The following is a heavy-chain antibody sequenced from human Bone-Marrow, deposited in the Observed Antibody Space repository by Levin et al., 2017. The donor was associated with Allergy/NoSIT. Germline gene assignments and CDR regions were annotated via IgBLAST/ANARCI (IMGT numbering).Heavy chain of an antibody. CDR3: LSYCSGGSCYWDDAFDI. D-gene: IGHD2-15*01. Sequence: PGGSLRLSCAASGFTFSDYYMSWIRQAPGKGLEWVSYISSSGSTIYYADSVKGRFTISRDNAKNSLYLQMNSLRAEDTAVYYCLSYCSGGSCYWDDAFDIWGQGTMVTVSS. V-gene: IGHV3-11*01. J-gene: IGHJ3*02. CDR2: ISSSGSTI. CDR1: GFTFSDYY.